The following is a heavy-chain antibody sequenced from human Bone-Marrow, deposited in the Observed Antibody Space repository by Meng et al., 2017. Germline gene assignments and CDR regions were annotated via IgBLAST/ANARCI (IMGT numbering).Heavy chain of an antibody. V-gene: IGHV1-3*01. CDR2: IKAGNGNT. CDR3: AINTCSSTSCYVMGGWFDP. D-gene: IGHD2-2*01. J-gene: IGHJ5*02. Sequence: ASVKVSCKASGYTFTSYAMHWVRQAPGQRLEWIGWIKAGNGNTKYSQKFQGRVTITRDTSASTAYMELSSLRSEDTAVYYCAINTCSSTSCYVMGGWFDPWGQGTLVTVSS. CDR1: GYTFTSYA.